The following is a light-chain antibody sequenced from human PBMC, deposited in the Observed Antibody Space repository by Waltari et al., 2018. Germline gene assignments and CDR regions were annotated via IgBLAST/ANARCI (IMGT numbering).Light chain of an antibody. CDR2: DVS. CDR3: SSYAGSNNV. CDR1: SSDVGGYNF. V-gene: IGLV2-8*01. Sequence: QSALTQPPSASGSPGQSVTISCTGTSSDVGGYNFVSWYQQHPGKVPKLMIYDVSKRPSWVPDRFSGSKSGNTASLTVSGLQAWDEADYYCSSYAGSNNVFGTGTKVTVL. J-gene: IGLJ1*01.